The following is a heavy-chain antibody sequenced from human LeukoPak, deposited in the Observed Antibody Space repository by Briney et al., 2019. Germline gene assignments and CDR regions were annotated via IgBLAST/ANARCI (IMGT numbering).Heavy chain of an antibody. CDR3: ARDKGGILWFGELLKV. D-gene: IGHD3-10*01. J-gene: IGHJ4*02. Sequence: PGRSLRLSCAASGLTFSSYAMHWVRQAPGKGLEWVAVISYDGSNKYYTDSVKGRFTISRDNSKNTLYLQMNSLRAEDTAVYYCARDKGGILWFGELLKVGGQGTLVTVSS. CDR1: GLTFSSYA. V-gene: IGHV3-30*04. CDR2: ISYDGSNK.